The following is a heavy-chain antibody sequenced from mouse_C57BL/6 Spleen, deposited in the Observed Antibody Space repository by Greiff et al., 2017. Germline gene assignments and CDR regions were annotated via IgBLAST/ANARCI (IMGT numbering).Heavy chain of an antibody. CDR1: GFSLTSYA. V-gene: IGHV2-9-1*01. D-gene: IGHD2-3*01. CDR3: ARNLNLIYDGYPYAMDY. Sequence: QVQLQQSGPGLVAPSQSLSITCTVSGFSLTSYAISWVRQPPGKGLEWLGVIWTGGGTNYNSALKSRLSISKDNSKSQVFLKMNSLQTDDTDRYYCARNLNLIYDGYPYAMDYWGQGTSVTVSS. CDR2: IWTGGGT. J-gene: IGHJ4*01.